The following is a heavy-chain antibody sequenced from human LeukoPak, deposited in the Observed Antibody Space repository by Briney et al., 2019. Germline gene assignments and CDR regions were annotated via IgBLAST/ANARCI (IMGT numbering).Heavy chain of an antibody. V-gene: IGHV4-39*07. CDR3: ARGRITAAGYYYYYGMDV. D-gene: IGHD6-13*01. J-gene: IGHJ6*02. CDR1: GGSISSSSYY. Sequence: TSETLSLTCTVSGGSISSSSYYWGWIRQPPGKGLEWIGSIYYSGTTYYNPSLKSRVTISVDTSKNQFSLKLSSVTAADTAVYYCARGRITAAGYYYYYGMDVWGRGTTVTVSS. CDR2: IYYSGTT.